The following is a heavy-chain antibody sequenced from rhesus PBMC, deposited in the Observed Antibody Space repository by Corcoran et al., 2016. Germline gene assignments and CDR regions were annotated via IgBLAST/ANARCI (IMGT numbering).Heavy chain of an antibody. Sequence: EVQLVQSGAEVKKPGASVKISCKSSGYPFTDYYLHWVQQAPGKGLDGMGRIDPDDGEAIHTQKFQYRFTITADTSTATAYMELSSLRSEDTAVYYCATFDYWGQGVLVTVSS. CDR3: ATFDY. CDR2: IDPDDGEA. CDR1: GYPFTDYY. V-gene: IGHV1-111*02. J-gene: IGHJ4*01.